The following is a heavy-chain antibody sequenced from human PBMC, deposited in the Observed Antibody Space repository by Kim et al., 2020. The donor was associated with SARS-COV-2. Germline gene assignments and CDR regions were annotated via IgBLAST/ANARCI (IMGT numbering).Heavy chain of an antibody. V-gene: IGHV3-43*01. CDR3: AKDNGVDTAMVTLDY. Sequence: GGSLRLSCAASGFTFDDYTMHWVRQAPGKGLEWVSLISWDGGSTYYADSVKGRFTISRDNSKNSLYLQMNSLRTEDTALYYCAKDNGVDTAMVTLDYWGQGTLVTVSS. CDR1: GFTFDDYT. J-gene: IGHJ4*02. CDR2: ISWDGGST. D-gene: IGHD5-18*01.